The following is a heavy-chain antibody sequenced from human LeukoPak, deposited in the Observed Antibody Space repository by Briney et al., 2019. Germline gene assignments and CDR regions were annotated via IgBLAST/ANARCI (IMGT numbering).Heavy chain of an antibody. CDR2: IGTAGDT. V-gene: IGHV3-13*01. CDR1: GFTFSSYD. Sequence: PGGSLRLSCAASGFTFSSYDMHWVRQATGKGLEWVSAIGTAGDTYYPGSVKGRFTISRENAKNSLYLQMNSLRAGDTAVYYCARDMGSGWPDYWGQGTLVTVSS. CDR3: ARDMGSGWPDY. J-gene: IGHJ4*02. D-gene: IGHD6-19*01.